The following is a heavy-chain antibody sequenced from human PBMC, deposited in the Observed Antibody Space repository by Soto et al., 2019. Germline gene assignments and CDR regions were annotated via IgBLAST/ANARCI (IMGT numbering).Heavy chain of an antibody. J-gene: IGHJ4*02. CDR3: ARPTVTRYLFDY. Sequence: QVQLQQWGAGLLKPSETLSLTCAVYGGSFRGYYWSWIRQPPGKGREWIGEINHSGSTNYNPSLKSRVTISVDTSKNQFSLKLSSVTAADTAVYYCARPTVTRYLFDYWGQGTLVTVSS. V-gene: IGHV4-34*01. CDR2: INHSGST. D-gene: IGHD4-17*01. CDR1: GGSFRGYY.